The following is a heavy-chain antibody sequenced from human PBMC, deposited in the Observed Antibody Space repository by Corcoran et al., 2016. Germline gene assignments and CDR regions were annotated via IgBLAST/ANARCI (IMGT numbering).Heavy chain of an antibody. Sequence: QVQLQQWGVGLLKPSETLSLTCAVYGGSFSGYYWSWIRQPPGKGLEWIGEINHSGSTNYNPSLKSRVTISVDTSKNQFSLKLSSVTAADTAVQYCASLRAVAGRWYYYGMDVWGQGTTVTVSS. CDR1: GGSFSGYY. CDR2: INHSGST. CDR3: ASLRAVAGRWYYYGMDV. V-gene: IGHV4-34*01. D-gene: IGHD6-19*01. J-gene: IGHJ6*02.